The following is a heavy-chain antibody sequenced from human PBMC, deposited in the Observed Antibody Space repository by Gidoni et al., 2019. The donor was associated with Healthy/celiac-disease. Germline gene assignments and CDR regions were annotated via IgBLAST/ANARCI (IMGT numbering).Heavy chain of an antibody. CDR2: IYTSGST. D-gene: IGHD5-18*01. CDR3: ARDGRNTAMVFSDWFDP. CDR1: GGSISSGSYY. Sequence: QVQLQESGPGLVKPSQTLSLTCTVSGGSISSGSYYWSWIRQPAGKGLEWTGRIYTSGSTNYNPSLKSRVTISVDTSKNQFSLKLSSVTAADTAVYYCARDGRNTAMVFSDWFDPWGQGTLVTVSS. V-gene: IGHV4-61*02. J-gene: IGHJ5*02.